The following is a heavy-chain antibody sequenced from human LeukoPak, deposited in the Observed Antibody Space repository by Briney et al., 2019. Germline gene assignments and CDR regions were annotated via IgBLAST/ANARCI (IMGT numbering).Heavy chain of an antibody. Sequence: SSETLSLTCTVSGGSISSYYWSWIRQPPGEGLEWIGYIYYSGSTNYNPSLKSRVTISVDTSKNQFSLKLSSVTAADTAVYYCARDDGYLIDYWGQGTLVTVSS. V-gene: IGHV4-59*01. J-gene: IGHJ4*02. CDR2: IYYSGST. CDR1: GGSISSYY. D-gene: IGHD5-24*01. CDR3: ARDDGYLIDY.